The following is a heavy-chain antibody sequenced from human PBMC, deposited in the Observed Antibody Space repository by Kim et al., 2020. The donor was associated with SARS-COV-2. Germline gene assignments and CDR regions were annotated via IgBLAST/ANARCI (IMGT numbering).Heavy chain of an antibody. V-gene: IGHV3-9*01. J-gene: IGHJ5*02. CDR1: GFSFGDSA. Sequence: GGSLRLSCVASGFSFGDSAMHWVRQAPGKGLEWVSGIYYNSGKIGYADSVKGRFTISRDNAKNSLYLQMNSLRAEDTALYYCAKARLTDSNGIDLWGQGTLVTVSS. CDR2: IYYNSGKI. CDR3: AKARLTDSNGIDL. D-gene: IGHD6-25*01.